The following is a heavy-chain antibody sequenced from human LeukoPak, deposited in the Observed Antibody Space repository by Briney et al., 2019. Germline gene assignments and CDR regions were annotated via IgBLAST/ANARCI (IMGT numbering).Heavy chain of an antibody. Sequence: GRSLRLSCTASGFTFGDYAMSWVRQAPGKGLEWVGFIRSKAYGGTTECAASVKGRFTISRDDSKSIAYLQMNSLKTEDTAVYYCTTRIAVAGLFLDYWGQGTLVTVSS. CDR1: GFTFGDYA. J-gene: IGHJ4*02. CDR2: IRSKAYGGTT. V-gene: IGHV3-49*04. CDR3: TTRIAVAGLFLDY. D-gene: IGHD6-19*01.